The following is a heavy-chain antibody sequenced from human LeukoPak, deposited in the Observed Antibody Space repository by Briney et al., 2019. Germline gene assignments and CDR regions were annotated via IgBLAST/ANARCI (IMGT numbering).Heavy chain of an antibody. J-gene: IGHJ5*02. CDR2: IGGSGGST. Sequence: GGSLRLSCAASGFTFSNFAMSWVRQAPGKGLEWVSAIGGSGGSTYYADSVKGRFTISRDNSKNTLYVQMNSLRAEDTAVYYCAKDTTTVGNWFDPWGQGTLVTVSS. D-gene: IGHD4-23*01. CDR1: GFTFSNFA. V-gene: IGHV3-23*01. CDR3: AKDTTTVGNWFDP.